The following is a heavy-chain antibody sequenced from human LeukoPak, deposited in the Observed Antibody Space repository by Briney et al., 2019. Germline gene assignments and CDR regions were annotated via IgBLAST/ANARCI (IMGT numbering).Heavy chain of an antibody. D-gene: IGHD3/OR15-3a*01. CDR1: GFTFSSYD. V-gene: IGHV3-13*04. J-gene: IGHJ3*02. CDR3: ARDFVDGAFDI. CDR2: IGTAGDT. Sequence: GGSLRLSCAASGFTFSSYDMHWVRQATGKGLEWVSAIGTAGDTYYPGSVKGRFTISRENAKNSLYLQMNSLRAGDTAVYYCARDFVDGAFDIWGQGTMVTVSS.